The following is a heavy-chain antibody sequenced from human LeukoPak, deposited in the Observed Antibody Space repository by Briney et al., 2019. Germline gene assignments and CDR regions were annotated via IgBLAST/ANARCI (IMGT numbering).Heavy chain of an antibody. J-gene: IGHJ4*02. CDR1: GGTFSSYA. CDR3: AREITRLGELSSLY. D-gene: IGHD3-16*02. Sequence: SVKVSCKASGGTFSSYAISWVRQAPGQGLEWMGRIIPILGIANYAQKFQGRVTITADKSTSTAYMELSSLRSEDTAAYYCAREITRLGELSSLYWGQGTLVTVSS. CDR2: IIPILGIA. V-gene: IGHV1-69*04.